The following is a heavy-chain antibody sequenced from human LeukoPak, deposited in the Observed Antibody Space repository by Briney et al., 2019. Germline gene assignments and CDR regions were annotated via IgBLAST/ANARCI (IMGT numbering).Heavy chain of an antibody. V-gene: IGHV3-30*02. CDR2: IRYDGSNK. CDR1: GFTFSSYG. D-gene: IGHD3-22*01. J-gene: IGHJ4*02. Sequence: GGSLRLSCAASGFTFSSYGMHWVRQAPGKGLEWVAFIRYDGSNKYYADSVKGRFTISRDNSKNTLYLQMNSLRAEDTAVYYCAKGVGIVVAINYFDYWGQGTLVTVSS. CDR3: AKGVGIVVAINYFDY.